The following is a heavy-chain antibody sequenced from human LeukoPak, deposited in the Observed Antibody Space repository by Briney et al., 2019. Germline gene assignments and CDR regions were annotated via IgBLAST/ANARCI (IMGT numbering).Heavy chain of an antibody. CDR3: ARNLARTGDFDY. Sequence: ASVKVSCKASGYSFISYDINWVRQATGQGLDWLGLMNPNSGTTGYAQNFQGRVSMTRDTAISTAYLELSNLRSDDTAVYFCARNLARTGDFDYWGQGTLVTVSS. J-gene: IGHJ4*02. D-gene: IGHD5-12*01. CDR2: MNPNSGTT. V-gene: IGHV1-8*01. CDR1: GYSFISYD.